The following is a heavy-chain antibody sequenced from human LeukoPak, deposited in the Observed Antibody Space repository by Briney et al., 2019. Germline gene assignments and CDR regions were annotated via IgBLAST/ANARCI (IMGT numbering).Heavy chain of an antibody. J-gene: IGHJ4*02. Sequence: GGSLRLSCAASGFTFSSYAMPWVRQAPGKGLEYVSAISSNGGSTYYANSVKGRFTISRDNSKNTLYLQMGSLRAEDMAVYYCARAGVYCTNGVCYVGEPYDYWGQGTLVTVSS. CDR2: ISSNGGST. CDR3: ARAGVYCTNGVCYVGEPYDY. D-gene: IGHD2-8*01. V-gene: IGHV3-64*01. CDR1: GFTFSSYA.